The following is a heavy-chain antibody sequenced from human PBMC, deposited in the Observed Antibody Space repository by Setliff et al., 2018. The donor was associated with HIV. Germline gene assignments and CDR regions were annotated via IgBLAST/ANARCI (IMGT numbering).Heavy chain of an antibody. D-gene: IGHD6-13*01. CDR3: ARDSSSWYYMDV. CDR1: GFTFDSHR. J-gene: IGHJ6*03. Sequence: GGSLRLSCIASGFTFDSHRMNWFRQIPGKGLEWVSYISSSGSTIYYADSVKGRFTISRDNAKNSLHLQMNSLRAEDTAVYFCARDSSSWYYMDVWGKGTTVTVSS. V-gene: IGHV3-48*04. CDR2: ISSSGSTI.